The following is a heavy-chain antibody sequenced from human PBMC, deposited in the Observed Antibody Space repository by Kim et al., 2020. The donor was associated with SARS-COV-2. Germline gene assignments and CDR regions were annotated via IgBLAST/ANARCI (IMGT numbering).Heavy chain of an antibody. D-gene: IGHD4-17*01. Sequence: SVKVSCKASGGTFSSYAISWVRQAPGQGLEWMGGIIPIFGTANYAQKFQGRVTITADKSTSTAYMELSSLRSEDTAVYYCARDRPLYGDYGYWGQGTLVTVSS. CDR3: ARDRPLYGDYGY. V-gene: IGHV1-69*06. CDR2: IIPIFGTA. J-gene: IGHJ4*02. CDR1: GGTFSSYA.